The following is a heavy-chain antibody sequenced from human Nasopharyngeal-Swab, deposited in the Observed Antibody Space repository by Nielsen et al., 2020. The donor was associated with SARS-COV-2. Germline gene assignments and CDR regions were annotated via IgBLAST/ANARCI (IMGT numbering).Heavy chain of an antibody. CDR1: GFTFSNAW. CDR3: TTDRGFWSGRDTFDI. Sequence: GESLKISCAASGFTFSNAWMNWVRQAPGKGLEWVGRIKSKTDGGTTDYAAPAKGRFTISRDDSKNTLYLQMNSLNTEDTAVYYCTTDRGFWSGRDTFDIWGQGTMVTVSS. J-gene: IGHJ3*02. D-gene: IGHD3-3*01. CDR2: IKSKTDGGTT. V-gene: IGHV3-15*07.